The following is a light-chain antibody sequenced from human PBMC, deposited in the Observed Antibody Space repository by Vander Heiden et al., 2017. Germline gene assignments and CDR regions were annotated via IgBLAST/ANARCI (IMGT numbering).Light chain of an antibody. CDR3: SSYAGSNNLV. CDR2: GVS. Sequence: QSALTQPPSASGSPGQSVTISCTGTSSYVGGYNYVSWYQQHPGKAPKLMIFGVSKRPSGVPDRFSGSKSGNTASLTVSGLQADDEANYYCSSYAGSNNLVFGGGTKLTVL. J-gene: IGLJ2*01. CDR1: SSYVGGYNY. V-gene: IGLV2-8*01.